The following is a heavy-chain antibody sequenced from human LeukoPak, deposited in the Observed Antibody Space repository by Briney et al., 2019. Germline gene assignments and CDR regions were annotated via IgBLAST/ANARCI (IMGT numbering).Heavy chain of an antibody. V-gene: IGHV3-74*01. CDR3: AGGYAMDV. J-gene: IGHJ6*02. CDR2: INGDGTST. Sequence: HTGGSLRLSCAASGFTFSSYWMHWVRQAPGKGLVWVSRINGDGTSTDYADSVKGRFSISRDNAKNTLYLQMNSLRTEDTAVYYCAGGYAMDVWGQGTTVTVSS. CDR1: GFTFSSYW. D-gene: IGHD1-26*01.